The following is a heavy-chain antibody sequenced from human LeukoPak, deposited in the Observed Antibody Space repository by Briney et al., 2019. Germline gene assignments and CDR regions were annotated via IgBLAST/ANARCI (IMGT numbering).Heavy chain of an antibody. CDR2: ISYDGTNK. Sequence: GGSLRLSCAACGITFGRSAMHWVRQAPGKGLEWVAIISYDGTNKYYLDSVKGRFTISRDNSKNTLYLQMDSLRAEDTAVYYCTRGTVPGLATTYGTYFDSWGQGTLVTVSS. CDR1: GITFGRSA. J-gene: IGHJ4*02. CDR3: TRGTVPGLATTYGTYFDS. D-gene: IGHD5-12*01. V-gene: IGHV3-30*04.